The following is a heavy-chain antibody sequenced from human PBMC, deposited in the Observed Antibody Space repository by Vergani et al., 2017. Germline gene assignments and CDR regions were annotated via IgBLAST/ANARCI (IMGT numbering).Heavy chain of an antibody. V-gene: IGHV1-18*04. J-gene: IGHJ3*02. CDR2: ISAYNGNT. CDR1: GYTFTSYG. CDR3: ATDLGEYYYDSSGQDDDAFDI. D-gene: IGHD3-22*01. Sequence: QVQLVQSGAEVKKPGASVKVSCKASGYTFTSYGISWVRQAPGQGLEWMGWISAYNGNTNYAQKLQGRVTMTTDTSTSTAYMELRSLRSDDTAVYYCATDLGEYYYDSSGQDDDAFDIWGQGTMVTVSS.